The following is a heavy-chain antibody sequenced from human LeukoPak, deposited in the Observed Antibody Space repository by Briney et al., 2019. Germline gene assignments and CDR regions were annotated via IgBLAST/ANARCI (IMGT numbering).Heavy chain of an antibody. D-gene: IGHD6-13*01. CDR2: ISSSSSYI. CDR3: ARDPSKYSSSWSLTYYFDY. V-gene: IGHV3-21*01. J-gene: IGHJ4*02. Sequence: PGGSLRLSCAASGFTFSSYSMNWVRQAPGKGLEWVSSISSSSSYIYYADSVKGRFTISRDNAKNSLYLQMNSLRAEDTAVYYCARDPSKYSSSWSLTYYFDYWGQGTLVTVSS. CDR1: GFTFSSYS.